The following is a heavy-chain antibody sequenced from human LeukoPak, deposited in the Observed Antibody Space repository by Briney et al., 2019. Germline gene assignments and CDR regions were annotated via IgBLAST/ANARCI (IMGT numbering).Heavy chain of an antibody. V-gene: IGHV3-33*01. CDR3: ARAAAAGTAYYFDY. J-gene: IGHJ4*02. CDR1: GFTFSSYG. CDR2: IWYDGSNK. Sequence: GGSLRLSCAASGFTFSSYGMHWVRQAPGKGLEWVAVIWYDGSNKYYADSVKGRFTISRDNSKNTLYLQMNSLRAEDTAVYYCARAAAAGTAYYFDYWGQGTLVTVSS. D-gene: IGHD6-13*01.